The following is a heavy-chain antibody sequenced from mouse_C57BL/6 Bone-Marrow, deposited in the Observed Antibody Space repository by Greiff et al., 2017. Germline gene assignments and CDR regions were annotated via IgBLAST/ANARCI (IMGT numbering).Heavy chain of an antibody. CDR3: ARSFDGYWYFDV. CDR2: IDPSDSYT. V-gene: IGHV1-69*01. CDR1: GYTFTSYW. Sequence: QVQLQQPGAELVMPGASVKLSCKASGYTFTSYWMHWVKQRPGQGLEWIGEIDPSDSYTNYNQEFKGKSTLTVDKSSSTAYMQLSSLTSEDSAVYYCARSFDGYWYFDVWGTGTTVTVSS. J-gene: IGHJ1*03. D-gene: IGHD2-3*01.